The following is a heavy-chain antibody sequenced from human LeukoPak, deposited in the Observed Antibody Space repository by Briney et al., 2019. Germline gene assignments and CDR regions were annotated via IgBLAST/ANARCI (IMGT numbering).Heavy chain of an antibody. V-gene: IGHV3-23*01. Sequence: PGGFLRLSCAASGFTFSNYAMSWVRQAPGKGLEWVSAVSGRDTSTYYTDSVKGRFTISRDNSKNTLYLQMNSQSAEDTAIYYCAKWGDYDVLTGYYDSDYWGKETLVRVSS. CDR2: VSGRDTST. CDR3: AKWGDYDVLTGYYDSDY. CDR1: GFTFSNYA. J-gene: IGHJ4*02. D-gene: IGHD3-9*01.